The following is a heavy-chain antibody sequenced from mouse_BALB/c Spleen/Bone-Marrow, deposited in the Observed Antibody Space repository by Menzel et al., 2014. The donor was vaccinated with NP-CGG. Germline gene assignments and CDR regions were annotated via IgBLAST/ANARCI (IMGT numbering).Heavy chain of an antibody. CDR2: IDPSYGGT. V-gene: IGHV1-39*01. J-gene: IGHJ3*01. CDR1: GYSFTGYK. CDR3: ARGHDGYRTWLAY. D-gene: IGHD2-3*01. Sequence: EVQLQESGPELEKPGASVKISCKASGYSFTGYKMNWVKQSNGKSLEWIGNIDPSYGGTTYNQKFKGKATLTVDKSSGTAYMQLKSLTSEDSAVYYSARGHDGYRTWLAYWGQGTLVTVSA.